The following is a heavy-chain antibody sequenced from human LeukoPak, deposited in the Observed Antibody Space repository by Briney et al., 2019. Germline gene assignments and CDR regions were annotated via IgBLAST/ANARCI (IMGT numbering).Heavy chain of an antibody. Sequence: GGSLRLSCAASGFTVSSNYMSRVRQAPGKGLEWVSVIYSGGSTYHADSVKGRFTISRDNSKNTLYLQMNSLRAEDTAVYYCARDRSIVGIGTYYYYGMDVWGRGTTVTVSS. CDR2: IYSGGST. CDR1: GFTVSSNY. J-gene: IGHJ6*02. D-gene: IGHD1-26*01. V-gene: IGHV3-53*01. CDR3: ARDRSIVGIGTYYYYGMDV.